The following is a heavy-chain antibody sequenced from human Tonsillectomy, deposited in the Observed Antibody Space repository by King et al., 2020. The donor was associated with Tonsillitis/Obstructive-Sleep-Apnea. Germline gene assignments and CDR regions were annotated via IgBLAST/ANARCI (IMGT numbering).Heavy chain of an antibody. Sequence: QLVQSGAEVKKPGSSVKVSCKAPGGTLSTYGISWVRQAPGQGLEWMGRIVPIVDMAQYAQRFAQKFQGRVSITADTSTSTAYMELSSLRSEDTAVYYCAREGSGRGSWAYNRFDRWGQGTVVTVSS. J-gene: IGHJ5*02. CDR3: AREGSGRGSWAYNRFDR. CDR2: IVPIVDMA. D-gene: IGHD3-10*01. V-gene: IGHV1-69*04. CDR1: GGTLSTYG.